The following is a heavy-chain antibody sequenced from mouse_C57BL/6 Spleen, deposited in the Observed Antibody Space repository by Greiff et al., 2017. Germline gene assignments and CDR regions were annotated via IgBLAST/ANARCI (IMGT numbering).Heavy chain of an antibody. CDR3: AKGGRYFDV. CDR1: GFSLTSYG. CDR2: IWSGGST. V-gene: IGHV2-4*01. J-gene: IGHJ1*03. Sequence: VQVVESGPGLVQPSQSLSITCTVSGFSLTSYGVHWVRQPPGKGLEWLGVIWSGGSTDYNAAFISRLSISKDNSKSQVFFKMNSLQADDTAIYYCAKGGRYFDVWGTGTTVTVSS. D-gene: IGHD3-3*01.